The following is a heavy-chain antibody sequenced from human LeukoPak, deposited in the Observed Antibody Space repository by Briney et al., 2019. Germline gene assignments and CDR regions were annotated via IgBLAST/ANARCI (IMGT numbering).Heavy chain of an antibody. J-gene: IGHJ4*02. CDR1: GXTXTGYY. D-gene: IGHD6-19*01. CDR2: INPNSGGT. V-gene: IGHV1-2*02. CDR3: ARDDVDSSGWYGSDY. Sequence: ASVKVSXXAXGXTXTGYYMHWVRQXPGQGLEWMGWINPNSGGTNYAQKFQGRVTMTRDTSISTAYMELSRLRSDDTAVYYCARDDVDSSGWYGSDYWGQGTLVTVSS.